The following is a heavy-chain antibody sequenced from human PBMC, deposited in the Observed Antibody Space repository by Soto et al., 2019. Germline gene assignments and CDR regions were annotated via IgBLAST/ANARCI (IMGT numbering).Heavy chain of an antibody. J-gene: IGHJ4*02. CDR1: GFPFTTYG. V-gene: IGHV3-30*03. Sequence: QVQLVESGGGVVQPGKSLRLSCAASGFPFTTYGMNWVGEGPAKGLEWVAVISYDGSNTYYADSVKGRFTISRDNSKNTLYLQMKSLRPEDTALYYCVGGQYYFDYRGQGTLVTVSS. CDR3: VGGQYYFDY. D-gene: IGHD3-10*01. CDR2: ISYDGSNT.